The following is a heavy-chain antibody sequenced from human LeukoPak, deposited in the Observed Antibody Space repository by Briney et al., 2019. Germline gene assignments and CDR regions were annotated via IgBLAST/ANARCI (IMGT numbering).Heavy chain of an antibody. J-gene: IGHJ4*02. CDR3: AKDITSPFLEGYFDY. CDR1: GFTFSSYA. Sequence: GGSLRLSCAASGFTFSSYAMSWVRQAPGKGLEWVSAISGSGDNTYYTDSVKGRFTISRDNSRKTLHLQMNSLRADDTAVYYCAKDITSPFLEGYFDYWGQGTLVTVSS. V-gene: IGHV3-23*01. CDR2: ISGSGDNT. D-gene: IGHD3-3*02.